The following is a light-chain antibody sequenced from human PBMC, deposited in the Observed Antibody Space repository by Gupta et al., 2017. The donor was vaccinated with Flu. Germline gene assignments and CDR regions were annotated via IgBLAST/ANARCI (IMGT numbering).Light chain of an antibody. Sequence: DIQLTQSPSSLSASVGDRVTITCRASQSISIYLNWYQQKPGKAPEVLIYAASSLQGGVPSRFSGSGSGTDFTLTISSLQPEDVAAYYCQQTLKSPRTFGQGTRLEMK. CDR1: QSISIY. V-gene: IGKV1-39*01. J-gene: IGKJ5*01. CDR3: QQTLKSPRT. CDR2: AAS.